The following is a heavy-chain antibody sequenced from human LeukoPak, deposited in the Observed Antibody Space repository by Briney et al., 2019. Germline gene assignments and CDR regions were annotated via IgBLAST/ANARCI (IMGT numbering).Heavy chain of an antibody. J-gene: IGHJ4*02. CDR3: ARAQQHLAPGLDY. Sequence: ASVKVSCKASGYTFSSYFMYWVRQAPGQGLEWMGIINPSGGSTSYAQKFQGRVTMTRDSSTSTVYMEVSSLRSEDTAVYYCARAQQHLAPGLDYWGQGTLVIVSS. CDR1: GYTFSSYF. D-gene: IGHD6-13*01. V-gene: IGHV1-46*01. CDR2: INPSGGST.